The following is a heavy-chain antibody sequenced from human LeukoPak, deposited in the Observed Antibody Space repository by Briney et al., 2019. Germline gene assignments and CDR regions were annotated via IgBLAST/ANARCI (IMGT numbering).Heavy chain of an antibody. J-gene: IGHJ4*02. D-gene: IGHD1-26*01. CDR1: GDSISRYY. CDR3: ASLFGPYYYFDY. CDR2: IYYGGST. V-gene: IGHV4-59*01. Sequence: PSETLSLTCTVSGDSISRYYWAWVRQPPGRGLEWIGHIYYGGSTNYNPSLKSRVIISVDTSKNQISLRLNSVAAADTAVYYCASLFGPYYYFDYWGQGALVTVSS.